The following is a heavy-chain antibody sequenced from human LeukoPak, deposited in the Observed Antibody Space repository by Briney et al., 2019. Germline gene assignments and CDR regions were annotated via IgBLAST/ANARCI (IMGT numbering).Heavy chain of an antibody. V-gene: IGHV3-23*01. CDR2: IGPGGDKK. CDR3: AQDISWFAFHM. CDR1: GFTFSGYS. J-gene: IGHJ3*02. Sequence: GGSLRLSCAASGFTFSGYSMNWVRQAPGKGLQWVSGIGPGGDKKYYGDSFEGRFTISRDNSKNTVYLQMNSLRADDTALYYCAQDISWFAFHMWGLGTRVTVSS. D-gene: IGHD3-10*01.